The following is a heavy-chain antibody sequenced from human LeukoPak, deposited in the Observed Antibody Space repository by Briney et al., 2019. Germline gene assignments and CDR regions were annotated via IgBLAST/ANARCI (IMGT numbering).Heavy chain of an antibody. CDR1: GGSISSSHW. Sequence: SETLSLTCVVSGGSISSSHWWSWVRQPPGKGLEWIGEIYHSGSTNYNPSLKSRVTILVDKSKNQFSLKLTSVTAADTAMYYCARGEFDGGVYFDYWGQGTLVTVSS. V-gene: IGHV4-4*02. CDR3: ARGEFDGGVYFDY. D-gene: IGHD3-16*01. CDR2: IYHSGST. J-gene: IGHJ4*02.